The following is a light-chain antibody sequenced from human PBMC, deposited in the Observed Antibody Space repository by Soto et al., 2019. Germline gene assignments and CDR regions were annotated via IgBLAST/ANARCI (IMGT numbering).Light chain of an antibody. CDR2: NTS. Sequence: EIVLTQSPATLSLSPGDTATLSCRASQSFSGSLAWYQKKRGQAPRLLIYNTSNRATGIPARFSGGGSGTDFTLTSSGLEPDDCAVYYGHQRGNLPLTFGPGTTVDI. V-gene: IGKV3-11*01. CDR3: HQRGNLPLT. CDR1: QSFSGS. J-gene: IGKJ3*01.